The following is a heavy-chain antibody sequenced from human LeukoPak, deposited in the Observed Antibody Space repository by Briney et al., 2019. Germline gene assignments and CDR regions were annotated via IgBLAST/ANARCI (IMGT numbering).Heavy chain of an antibody. V-gene: IGHV1-69*05. CDR3: ARDGLTGYSSSWYGYYYYYYMDV. D-gene: IGHD6-13*01. Sequence: ASVKVSCKASGGTFSSYAISWVRQAPGQGLEWMGGIIPIFGTANYAQKFQGRVTITTDESTSTAYMELSSLRSEDTAVYYCARDGLTGYSSSWYGYYYYYYMDVWGKGTTVTVSS. CDR1: GGTFSSYA. J-gene: IGHJ6*03. CDR2: IIPIFGTA.